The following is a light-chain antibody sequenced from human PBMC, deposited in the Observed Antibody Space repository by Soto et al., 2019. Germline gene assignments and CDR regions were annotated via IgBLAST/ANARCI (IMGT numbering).Light chain of an antibody. Sequence: EIVMTQSPGTLSVSPGERATLSCRASQTIDTNLAWYQQKPGQAPRLLIFGASTRATGIPARFSGSGSGTEFSLTITSLQSGDFALYYCQQYYSYPITFGQGTRLEIK. CDR1: QTIDTN. CDR2: GAS. J-gene: IGKJ5*01. V-gene: IGKV3-15*01. CDR3: QQYYSYPIT.